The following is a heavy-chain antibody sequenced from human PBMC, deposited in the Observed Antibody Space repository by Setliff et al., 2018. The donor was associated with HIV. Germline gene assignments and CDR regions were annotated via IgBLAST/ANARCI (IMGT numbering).Heavy chain of an antibody. J-gene: IGHJ4*01. Sequence: SVKVSCKASGDTFSNSAIYWVRQAPGQGLECMGGIIPILGIANYAQKFQGRVTITADESTSTAYMELSSLRSEDTAVYYCASGFDSSGLSYFNYWGQGTLVTVSS. CDR1: GDTFSNSA. CDR3: ASGFDSSGLSYFNY. D-gene: IGHD3-22*01. CDR2: IIPILGIA. V-gene: IGHV1-69*10.